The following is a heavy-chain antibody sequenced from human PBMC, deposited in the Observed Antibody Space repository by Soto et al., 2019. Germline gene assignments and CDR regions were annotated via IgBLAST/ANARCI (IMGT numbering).Heavy chain of an antibody. CDR3: TASNNAYDFWSGYSGLDV. CDR1: GFTFSGSA. D-gene: IGHD3-3*01. Sequence: GESLKISCAASGFTFSGSAMHWVRQASGKGLEWVGRIRSKANSYATAYAASVKGRFTISRDDSKNTAYLQMNSLKTEDTAVYYCTASNNAYDFWSGYSGLDVWGKGTTVTVSS. CDR2: IRSKANSYAT. J-gene: IGHJ6*04. V-gene: IGHV3-73*01.